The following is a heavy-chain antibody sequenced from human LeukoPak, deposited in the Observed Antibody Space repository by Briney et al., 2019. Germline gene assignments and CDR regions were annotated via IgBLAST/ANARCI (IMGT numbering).Heavy chain of an antibody. CDR3: ARDQYTNSGNWFDP. Sequence: GGSLRLSCAASGFTFSSYWMHWVRQAPGKGLVWVSRINSAGSSTSYADSVKGRFTISRDNAKNTLYLQMNSLRAEDTAVYFCARDQYTNSGNWFDPWGQGTLVTVSS. D-gene: IGHD7-27*01. V-gene: IGHV3-74*01. J-gene: IGHJ5*02. CDR2: INSAGSST. CDR1: GFTFSSYW.